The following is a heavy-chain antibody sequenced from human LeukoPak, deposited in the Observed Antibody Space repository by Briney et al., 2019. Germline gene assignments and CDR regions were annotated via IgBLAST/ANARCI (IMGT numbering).Heavy chain of an antibody. J-gene: IGHJ4*02. CDR2: INPNSGGT. CDR1: GYTFTGYY. Sequence: ASVKVSCKASGYTFTGYYMHWVRQAPGQGLEWMGWINPNSGGTNYAQKFQGRVTMTRDTSISTAYMELSRLRSDDTAVYYCARDKSSSSGGNRHDYWGQGTLVTVSS. D-gene: IGHD6-6*01. V-gene: IGHV1-2*02. CDR3: ARDKSSSSGGNRHDY.